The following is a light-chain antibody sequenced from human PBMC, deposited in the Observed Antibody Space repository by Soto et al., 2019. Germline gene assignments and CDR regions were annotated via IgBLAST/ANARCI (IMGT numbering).Light chain of an antibody. J-gene: IGLJ2*01. CDR3: GGWDDSLSGPV. CDR1: NSDVGGYNF. CDR2: EVT. Sequence: QSVLTQPPSASGSPGQSVTISCTGTNSDVGGYNFVSWYQQHPGKAPKLIIYEVTQRPSGVPDRFSASKSGNTASLTVSVLQAEDEADYYCGGWDDSLSGPVFGGGTKLTVL. V-gene: IGLV2-8*01.